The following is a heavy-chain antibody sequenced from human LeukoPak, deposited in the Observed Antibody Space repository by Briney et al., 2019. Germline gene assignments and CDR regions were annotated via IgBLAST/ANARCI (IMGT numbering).Heavy chain of an antibody. CDR2: TNQDGSEK. D-gene: IGHD3-10*01. J-gene: IGHJ3*02. CDR1: GFTVSSNY. CDR3: AREVGRSGAYDI. Sequence: GSRLPSGAASGFTVSSNYMSGVRQAPGKGLEGLANTNQDGSEKYSMNSVKGRFTPSRDNAQNSLWLQMNSLRVEDTAVYYCAREVGRSGAYDIWGQGTMLTVPS. V-gene: IGHV3-7*01.